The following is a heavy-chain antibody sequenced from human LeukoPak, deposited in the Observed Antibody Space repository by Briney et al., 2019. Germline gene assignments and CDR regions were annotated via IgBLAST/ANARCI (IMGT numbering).Heavy chain of an antibody. J-gene: IGHJ4*02. V-gene: IGHV3-74*01. CDR2: INSDGSIT. Sequence: QPGGSLRLSCAASGFTFSVYWMHWVRQAPGKGLVWVSRINSDGSITNYADSVKGRFTISRDNAKNTLYLQMNSLRAEDTAVYYCARTVGSQEYWGQGTLVIVSS. CDR1: GFTFSVYW. D-gene: IGHD4-23*01. CDR3: ARTVGSQEY.